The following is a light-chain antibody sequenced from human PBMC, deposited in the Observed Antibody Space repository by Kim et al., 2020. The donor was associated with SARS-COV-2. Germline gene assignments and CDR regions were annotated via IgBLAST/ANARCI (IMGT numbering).Light chain of an antibody. CDR1: QSITTY. CDR2: AAS. CDR3: QQSHSIPYT. J-gene: IGKJ2*01. V-gene: IGKV1-39*01. Sequence: SASVGDRVTITCRASQSITTYLNWYQQKPGKAPLLLIYAASSLQGGVPSRFSGSGSGTDFTLTISSLQPEDFATYFCQQSHSIPYTFGQGTKLEI.